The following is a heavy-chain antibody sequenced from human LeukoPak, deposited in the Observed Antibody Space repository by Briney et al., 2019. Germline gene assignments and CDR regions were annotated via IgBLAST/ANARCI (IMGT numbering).Heavy chain of an antibody. Sequence: GGSLRLSCAASGFTFSSYAMSWVRQAPGKGLEWVSSISSSSSYIFYADPVKGRFTISRDNAKNSLYLQMNSLRAEDTAVYYCARSVVPAAQQSGLRYFDYWGQGTLVTVSS. J-gene: IGHJ4*02. CDR1: GFTFSSYA. V-gene: IGHV3-21*01. D-gene: IGHD2-2*01. CDR2: ISSSSSYI. CDR3: ARSVVPAAQQSGLRYFDY.